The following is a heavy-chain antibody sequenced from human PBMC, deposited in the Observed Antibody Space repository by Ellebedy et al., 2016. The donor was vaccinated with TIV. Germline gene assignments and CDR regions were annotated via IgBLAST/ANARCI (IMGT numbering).Heavy chain of an antibody. Sequence: ASVKVSCKASGYTFTGYYMHWVRQAPGQGLECMGWINPNSGGTNYAQTFQGRVTMTRDTSISTAYMDLSRLRSDDTAVYYCARDPPRTGDSYFDLWGRGTLVTVSS. J-gene: IGHJ2*01. D-gene: IGHD1-1*01. CDR3: ARDPPRTGDSYFDL. CDR2: INPNSGGT. V-gene: IGHV1-2*02. CDR1: GYTFTGYY.